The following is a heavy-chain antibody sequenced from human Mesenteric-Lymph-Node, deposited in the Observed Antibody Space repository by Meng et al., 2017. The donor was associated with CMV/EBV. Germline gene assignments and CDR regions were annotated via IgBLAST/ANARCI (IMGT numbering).Heavy chain of an antibody. D-gene: IGHD3-3*01. Sequence: GGSLRLSCTASGFTVTSQYMYWVRQAPGRGLEWVSTLSTDGNRYYADSVKGRFDISRDISKNTLSLQMVSLRVDDTAIYYCTDIFHFGVWGHGTTVTVSS. CDR3: TDIFHFGV. CDR1: GFTVTSQY. CDR2: LSTDGNR. J-gene: IGHJ6*02. V-gene: IGHV3-53*01.